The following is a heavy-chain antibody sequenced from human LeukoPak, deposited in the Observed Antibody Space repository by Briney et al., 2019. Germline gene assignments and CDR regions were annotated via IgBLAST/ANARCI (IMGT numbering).Heavy chain of an antibody. CDR2: ISSSSSTI. J-gene: IGHJ4*02. V-gene: IGHV3-48*04. CDR3: ARDWTLFLY. D-gene: IGHD2-21*01. Sequence: GGSLRLSCAASGFTFSSYSMNWARQAPGRGLEWVSYISSSSSTIYYADSVKGRFTISRDNAKNSLYLQMNSLRAEDTAVYYCARDWTLFLYWGQGTLVTVSS. CDR1: GFTFSSYS.